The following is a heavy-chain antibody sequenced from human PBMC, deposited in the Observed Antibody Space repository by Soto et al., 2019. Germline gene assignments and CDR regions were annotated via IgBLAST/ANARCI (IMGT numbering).Heavy chain of an antibody. V-gene: IGHV3-23*01. J-gene: IGHJ4*02. CDR2: ISGSGGST. CDR1: GFTFSSYA. D-gene: IGHD3-22*01. CDR3: AKDRPIYYDSSGYYSFGY. Sequence: TGGSLRLSCAASGFTFSSYAMSWVRQAPGKGLEWVSAISGSGGSTYYADSVKGRFTISRDNSKNTLYLQMNSLRAEDTAVYYCAKDRPIYYDSSGYYSFGYWGQGTLVTVSS.